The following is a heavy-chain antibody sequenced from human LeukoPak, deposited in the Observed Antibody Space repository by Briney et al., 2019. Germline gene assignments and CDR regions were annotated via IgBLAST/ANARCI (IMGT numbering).Heavy chain of an antibody. V-gene: IGHV4-61*02. J-gene: IGHJ4*02. CDR2: IYSSGTT. Sequence: SQTLSLTCTVSGDSIYSGNYYWSWIRQPAGKVLEWIGRIYSSGTTIYNPSLKSRVTISVDTSKNQFSLKMSSVTAADTAVYYCAREGGSYDSSGYYSLHYYFDYWGQGTLVTVSS. CDR1: GDSIYSGNYY. D-gene: IGHD3-22*01. CDR3: AREGGSYDSSGYYSLHYYFDY.